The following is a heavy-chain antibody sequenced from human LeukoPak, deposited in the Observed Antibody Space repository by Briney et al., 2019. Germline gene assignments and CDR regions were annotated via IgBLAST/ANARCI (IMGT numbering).Heavy chain of an antibody. CDR2: IYHSGST. Sequence: SETLSLTCTVSGYSISSGYYWGWIRQPPGKGLEWIGSIYHSGSTYYNPSLKSRVTISVDTSKSQFSLKLTSVTAADTAVYYCAREGLNMVRGVIPKEAWGWFDPWGQGTLVTVSS. D-gene: IGHD3-10*01. CDR3: AREGLNMVRGVIPKEAWGWFDP. V-gene: IGHV4-38-2*02. CDR1: GYSISSGYY. J-gene: IGHJ5*02.